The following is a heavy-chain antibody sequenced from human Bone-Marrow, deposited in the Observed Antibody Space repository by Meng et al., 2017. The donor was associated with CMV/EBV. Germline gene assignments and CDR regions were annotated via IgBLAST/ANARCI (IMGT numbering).Heavy chain of an antibody. J-gene: IGHJ6*02. CDR3: AGQRLENWNHAGYYYYGMDV. V-gene: IGHV5-51*01. Sequence: GGSLRLSCTGSGYSFTSDWMGWVRQMPGKGLEWMGIIYPGDSDTRYSPAFQGQVTFSADRSISTAYLQWSSLKASETAMYYCAGQRLENWNHAGYYYYGMDVWGQGTTVTVSS. CDR1: GYSFTSDW. CDR2: IYPGDSDT. D-gene: IGHD1-14*01.